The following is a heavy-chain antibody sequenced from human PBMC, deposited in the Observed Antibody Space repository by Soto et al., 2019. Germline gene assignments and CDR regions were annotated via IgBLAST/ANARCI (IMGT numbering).Heavy chain of an antibody. J-gene: IGHJ6*02. V-gene: IGHV3-30-3*01. CDR1: GFTFSSFA. CDR3: ARDGNSGYNWDYYYGMDV. Sequence: QVQLVESGGGVVQPGRSLRLSCIASGFTFSSFALHWARQAPGKGLEWVALISYDGSNKAYADSVKGRFTISRDNSKNTLYLQMNNLRAEDTAMYYCARDGNSGYNWDYYYGMDVWGQGTTVTVSS. CDR2: ISYDGSNK. D-gene: IGHD5-12*01.